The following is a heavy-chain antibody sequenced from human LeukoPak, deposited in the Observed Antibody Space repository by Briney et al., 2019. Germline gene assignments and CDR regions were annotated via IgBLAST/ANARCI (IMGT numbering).Heavy chain of an antibody. V-gene: IGHV1-69*05. CDR1: GGTFISYA. CDR2: IISIFGTA. CDR3: ARVRSAYCSSTSCPFDY. D-gene: IGHD2-2*01. J-gene: IGHJ4*02. Sequence: SVKVSCMGSGGTFISYASSWVRQAPGQGVEWMGGIISIFGTANYAQKFQGRVTITTDESTSNAYMELSSLRSEDTAVYYCARVRSAYCSSTSCPFDYWGQGTLVTVSS.